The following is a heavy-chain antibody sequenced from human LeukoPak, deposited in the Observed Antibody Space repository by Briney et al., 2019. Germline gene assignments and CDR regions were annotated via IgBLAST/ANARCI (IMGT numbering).Heavy chain of an antibody. CDR2: INSGDST. V-gene: IGHV3-23*01. CDR1: GFSISGSG. J-gene: IGHJ5*02. Sequence: GGSLRLSCAASGFSISGSGMTWVRQAPGKGLEWISAINSGDSTYYADAVMGQFTVSRDNSKNTIYLQMNSLRVDDTAVYFCANRPTSAWSDHWGQGTLVTVSS. CDR3: ANRPTSAWSDH. D-gene: IGHD2-2*01.